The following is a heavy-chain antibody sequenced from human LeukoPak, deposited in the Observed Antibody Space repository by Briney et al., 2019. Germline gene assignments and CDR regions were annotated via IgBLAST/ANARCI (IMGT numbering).Heavy chain of an antibody. CDR2: ISYDGSNK. J-gene: IGHJ4*02. D-gene: IGHD5-12*01. CDR3: AKSMVATMMTFDY. CDR1: GFTFSSYG. V-gene: IGHV3-30*18. Sequence: GGSLRLSCAASGFTFSSYGIHWVRQAPGKGLEWVAVISYDGSNKYYADSVKGRFTISKDNSKNTLYLQMNSLRAEDTAVYYCAKSMVATMMTFDYWGQGTLVTVSS.